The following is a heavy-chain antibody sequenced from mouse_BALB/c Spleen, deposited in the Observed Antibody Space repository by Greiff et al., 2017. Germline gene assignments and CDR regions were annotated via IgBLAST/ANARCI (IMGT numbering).Heavy chain of an antibody. Sequence: QVTLKESGPGILQPSQTLSLTCSFSGFSLSTSGMGVSWIRQPSGKGLEWLAHIYWDDDKRYNPSLKSRRTISKDTSRNQVFLKITSVDTADTATYYCARIYYYGSSYFDVWGAGTTVTVSS. CDR2: IYWDDDK. D-gene: IGHD1-1*01. J-gene: IGHJ1*01. CDR1: GFSLSTSGMG. V-gene: IGHV8-12*01. CDR3: ARIYYYGSSYFDV.